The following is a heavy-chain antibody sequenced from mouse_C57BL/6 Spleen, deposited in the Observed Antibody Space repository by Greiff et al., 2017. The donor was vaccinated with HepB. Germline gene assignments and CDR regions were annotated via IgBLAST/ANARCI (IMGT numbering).Heavy chain of an antibody. D-gene: IGHD2-2*01. CDR2: IYPGDGDT. Sequence: VQVVESGPELVKPGASVKISCKASGYAFSSSWMNWVKQRPGKGLEWIGRIYPGDGDTNYNGKFKGKATLTADKSSSTAYMQLSSLTSEDSAVDFCARAFGYYGYFDVWGTGTTVTVSS. CDR1: GYAFSSSW. V-gene: IGHV1-82*01. CDR3: ARAFGYYGYFDV. J-gene: IGHJ1*03.